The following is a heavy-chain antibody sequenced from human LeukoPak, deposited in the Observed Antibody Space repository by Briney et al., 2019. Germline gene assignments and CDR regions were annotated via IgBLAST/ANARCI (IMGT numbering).Heavy chain of an antibody. Sequence: SVKVSCKASGGTFSSYAISWVRQAPGQGLEWMGRIIPIFGTSNYAQKFQGRVTITTDESTSTAYMELSSLRSEDTAVYYCARDSGGEQWLVPFDYWGQGTLVTVSS. CDR1: GGTFSSYA. J-gene: IGHJ4*02. D-gene: IGHD6-19*01. V-gene: IGHV1-69*05. CDR3: ARDSGGEQWLVPFDY. CDR2: IIPIFGTS.